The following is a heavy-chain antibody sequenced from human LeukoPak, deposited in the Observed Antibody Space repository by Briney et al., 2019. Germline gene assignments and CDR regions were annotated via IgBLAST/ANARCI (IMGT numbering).Heavy chain of an antibody. CDR1: GYTFTSYD. Sequence: RALVKVSYKASGYTFTSYDINWVRQATGQGLEWMGWMNPNSGNTGYAQKFQGRVTMTRNTSISTAYMELSSLRSEDTAVYYCARGRGSSGWLSRAAGYYFDYWGQGTLVTVSS. D-gene: IGHD6-19*01. V-gene: IGHV1-8*01. CDR3: ARGRGSSGWLSRAAGYYFDY. CDR2: MNPNSGNT. J-gene: IGHJ4*02.